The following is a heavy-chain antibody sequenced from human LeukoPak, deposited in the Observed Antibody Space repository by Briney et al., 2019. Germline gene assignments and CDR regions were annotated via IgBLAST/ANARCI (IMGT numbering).Heavy chain of an antibody. CDR1: GYTFTSYG. CDR3: ATEYYYGSGRGDYFGY. CDR2: ISAYNGNT. D-gene: IGHD3-10*01. V-gene: IGHV1-18*01. J-gene: IGHJ4*02. Sequence: ASVKVSCKASGYTFTSYGISWVRQAPGQGLEWMGWISAYNGNTNYAQKVQGRVTMTTDTSTSTAYMELRSLRSDDTAVYYCATEYYYGSGRGDYFGYWGQGTLVTVSS.